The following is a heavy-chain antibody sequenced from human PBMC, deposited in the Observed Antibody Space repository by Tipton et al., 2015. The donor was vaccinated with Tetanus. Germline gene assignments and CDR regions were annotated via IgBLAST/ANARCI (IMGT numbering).Heavy chain of an antibody. D-gene: IGHD6-19*01. CDR3: ASLIEPYSSGWRNWFDA. CDR1: GGSISSYY. Sequence: LRLSCTVSGGSISSYYWSWIRQPPGKGLEWIGYIYYSGSTNYNPSLKSRVTISVDTSKNQFSLSLTSVTAADTAMYYCASLIEPYSSGWRNWFDAWGQGSLVTVSS. J-gene: IGHJ5*02. CDR2: IYYSGST. V-gene: IGHV4-59*08.